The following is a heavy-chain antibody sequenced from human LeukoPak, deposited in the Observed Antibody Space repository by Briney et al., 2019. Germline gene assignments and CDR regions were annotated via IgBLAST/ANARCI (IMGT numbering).Heavy chain of an antibody. CDR2: IIPIFGTA. CDR1: GYTFTGYY. V-gene: IGHV1-69*13. J-gene: IGHJ4*02. Sequence: GASVKVSCKASGYTFTGYYMHWVRQAPGQGLEWMGGIIPIFGTANYAQKFQGRVTITADESTSTAYMELSSLRSEDTAVYYCAGRIYYYDSSGPTDYWGQGTLVTVSS. D-gene: IGHD3-22*01. CDR3: AGRIYYYDSSGPTDY.